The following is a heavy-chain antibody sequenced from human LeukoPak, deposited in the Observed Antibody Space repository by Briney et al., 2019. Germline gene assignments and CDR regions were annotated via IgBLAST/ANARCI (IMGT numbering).Heavy chain of an antibody. J-gene: IGHJ4*02. D-gene: IGHD5-12*01. CDR2: ISYDGSNK. CDR1: GFTFSSYA. V-gene: IGHV3-30*04. Sequence: GRSLRLSCAASGFTFSSYAMHWVRQAPGKGLEWVAVISYDGSNKYYADSVKGRFTISRDNSKNTLYLQMNSLRAEDTAVYYCARGRGVWGQGTLVTVSS. CDR3: ARGRGV.